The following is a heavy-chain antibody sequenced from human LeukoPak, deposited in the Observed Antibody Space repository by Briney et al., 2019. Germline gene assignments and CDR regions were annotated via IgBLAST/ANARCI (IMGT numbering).Heavy chain of an antibody. CDR2: ISGSGGST. CDR3: AKEEYCSSTTCLDY. J-gene: IGHJ4*02. CDR1: GFTFSSYA. Sequence: GGSLRLSCAASGFTFSSYAMSWVCQAPGKGLEWVSAISGSGGSTYYADSVKGRFTISRDNSKNTLYLQMNSLRAEDTAVYYCAKEEYCSSTTCLDYWGQGTLVTVSS. V-gene: IGHV3-23*01. D-gene: IGHD2-2*01.